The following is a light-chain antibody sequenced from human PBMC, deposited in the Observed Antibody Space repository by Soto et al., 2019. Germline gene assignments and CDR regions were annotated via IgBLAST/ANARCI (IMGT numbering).Light chain of an antibody. CDR2: DAS. Sequence: DIQMTQSPSTLSASVGDSVTITCRASQSITIWLAWYQQKPGKAPKLLIYDASTLQTGVPSRFSGSGSGTDFTLTISYLQSEDFGTYYCQQFYNYPRTFGQGTKVDIK. J-gene: IGKJ1*01. CDR3: QQFYNYPRT. V-gene: IGKV1-5*01. CDR1: QSITIW.